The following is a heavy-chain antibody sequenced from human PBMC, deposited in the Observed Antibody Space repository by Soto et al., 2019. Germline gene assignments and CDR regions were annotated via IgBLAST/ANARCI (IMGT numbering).Heavy chain of an antibody. CDR1: GFTFSSYA. D-gene: IGHD3-22*01. V-gene: IGHV3-23*01. CDR2: ISGSGGST. J-gene: IGHJ4*02. CDR3: AQGGYYDSSGIDY. Sequence: GGSLRLSCAASGFTFSSYAMSWVRQAPGKGLEWVSAISGSGGSTYYADSVKGRFTISRDNSKNTLYLQMNSLRAEDTAVYYCAQGGYYDSSGIDYWGQGTLVTVSS.